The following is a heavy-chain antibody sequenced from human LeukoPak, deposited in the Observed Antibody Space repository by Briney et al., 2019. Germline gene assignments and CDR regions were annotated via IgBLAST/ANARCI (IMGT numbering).Heavy chain of an antibody. CDR3: ARDGSGSYYDRGWFDP. J-gene: IGHJ5*02. CDR1: ASTFTSYN. V-gene: IGHV1-8*01. D-gene: IGHD3-10*01. CDR2: MNPNSGNT. Sequence: GASVKVSCKASASTFTSYNINWVRQATGQGLEWMGWMNPNSGNTGYAQKFQGRVTMTRNTSISTAYMELSSLTSEDTAVYYCARDGSGSYYDRGWFDPWGQGTLVTVSS.